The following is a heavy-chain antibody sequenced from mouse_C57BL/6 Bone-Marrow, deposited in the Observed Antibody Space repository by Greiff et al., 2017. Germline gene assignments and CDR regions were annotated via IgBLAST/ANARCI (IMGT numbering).Heavy chain of an antibody. V-gene: IGHV1-64*01. CDR3: ARCGYFYFDY. J-gene: IGHJ2*01. D-gene: IGHD2-3*01. Sequence: QVQLQQPGAELVKPGASVKLSCKASGYTFTSYWMHWVKQRPGQGLEWIGRIHPNSGSTNYNEKFKSKATLTVDKSSSTAYMQLSSLTSEDSAVYYCARCGYFYFDYWGQGTTLTVSS. CDR2: IHPNSGST. CDR1: GYTFTSYW.